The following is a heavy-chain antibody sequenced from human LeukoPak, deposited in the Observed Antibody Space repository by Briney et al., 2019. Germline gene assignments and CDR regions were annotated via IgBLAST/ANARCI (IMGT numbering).Heavy chain of an antibody. CDR1: GGSFSGYC. CDR2: INHSGST. D-gene: IGHD3-16*01. V-gene: IGHV4-34*01. J-gene: IGHJ4*02. Sequence: SETLSLTCAVYGGSFSGYCWSWIRQPPGKGLEWIGEINHSGSTNYNPSLKSRVTISVDTSKNQFSLKLSSVTAADTAVYYCARTFWGGYYFDYWGQGTLVTVSS. CDR3: ARTFWGGYYFDY.